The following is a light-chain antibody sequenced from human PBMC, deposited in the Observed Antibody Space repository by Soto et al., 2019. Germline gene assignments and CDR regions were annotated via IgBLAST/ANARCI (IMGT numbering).Light chain of an antibody. CDR3: QQYGSSLIT. J-gene: IGKJ5*01. Sequence: EIVLTQSPGTLSLSPGERATLSCRASQSVSSSYLAWYQQKPGQAPRLLIYGASSRVTGIPDRFSGSGSGTDFTLTISRLEPEDFAVYYCQQYGSSLITFGQGTRLEIK. CDR2: GAS. V-gene: IGKV3-20*01. CDR1: QSVSSSY.